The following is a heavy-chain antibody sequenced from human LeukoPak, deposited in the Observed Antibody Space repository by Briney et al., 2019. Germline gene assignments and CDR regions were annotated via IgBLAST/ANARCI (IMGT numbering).Heavy chain of an antibody. CDR3: ATETNGRHYDY. CDR2: IGPTGSDR. D-gene: IGHD1-14*01. V-gene: IGHV3-21*06. J-gene: IGHJ4*02. Sequence: TGGSLRLSCTASGLTFSTSGFNWVRQAPGKGLEWVASIGPTGSDRYHSDSIKGRFTISRDNANNFLYLQMNSLRAEDTAVYYCATETNGRHYDYWGQGTLLTVSS. CDR1: GLTFSTSG.